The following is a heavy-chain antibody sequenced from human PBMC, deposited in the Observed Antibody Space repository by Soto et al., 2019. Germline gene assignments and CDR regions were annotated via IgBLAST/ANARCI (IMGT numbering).Heavy chain of an antibody. V-gene: IGHV4-59*01. CDR1: GGSIRSYY. CDR3: ARAIDGYPFDY. CDR2: IYNSGST. D-gene: IGHD5-12*01. Sequence: PSETLSLTCTVSGGSIRSYYWGWIRQSPGMGLEWIGYIYNSGSTNYNPSLKSRVTISVDTSKNQFSLKLSSVTAADTAVYYCARAIDGYPFDYWGQGTLVTVS. J-gene: IGHJ4*02.